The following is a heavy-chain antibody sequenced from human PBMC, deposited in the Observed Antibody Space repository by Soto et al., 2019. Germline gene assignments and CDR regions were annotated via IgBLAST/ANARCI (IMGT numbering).Heavy chain of an antibody. Sequence: ASVKVSCKASGYTFTSYGISWVRQAPGQGLEWMGWISAYNGNTNYAQKLQGRVTMTTDTSTSTAYMELRSLRSDDTAVYYCARVRKDSSGYYHFDYWGQGTLVTVSS. D-gene: IGHD3-22*01. CDR1: GYTFTSYG. CDR2: ISAYNGNT. V-gene: IGHV1-18*01. J-gene: IGHJ4*02. CDR3: ARVRKDSSGYYHFDY.